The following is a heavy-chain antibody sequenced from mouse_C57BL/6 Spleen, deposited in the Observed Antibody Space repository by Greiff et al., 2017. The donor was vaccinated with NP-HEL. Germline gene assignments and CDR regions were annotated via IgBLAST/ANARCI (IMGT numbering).Heavy chain of an antibody. CDR1: GFTFSDYY. CDR2: INYDGSST. D-gene: IGHD3-2*02. J-gene: IGHJ2*01. V-gene: IGHV5-16*01. Sequence: EVMLVESEGGLVQPGSSMKLSCTASGFTFSDYYMAWVRQVPEKGLEWVANINYDGSSTYYLDSLKSRFIISRDNAKNILYLQMSSLKSEDTATYYCARGDSSGYRFAYWGQGTTLTVSS. CDR3: ARGDSSGYRFAY.